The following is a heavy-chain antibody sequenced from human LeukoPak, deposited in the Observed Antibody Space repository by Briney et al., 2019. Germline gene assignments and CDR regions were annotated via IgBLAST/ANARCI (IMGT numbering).Heavy chain of an antibody. Sequence: ASVKVSCKASGYTFTSYDINWGRHAPGQGLEWMGWMNPNRGNTGYAQKFQGRGTMTRNTSISTAYMKLSSMRSGDTAVYYYARVTTGLVVWGKGNTVTVSS. V-gene: IGHV1-8*01. J-gene: IGHJ6*04. CDR3: ARVTTGLVV. CDR2: MNPNRGNT. D-gene: IGHD4-11*01. CDR1: GYTFTSYD.